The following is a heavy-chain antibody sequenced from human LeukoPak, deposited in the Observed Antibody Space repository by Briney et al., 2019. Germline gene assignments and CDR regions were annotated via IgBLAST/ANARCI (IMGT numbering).Heavy chain of an antibody. Sequence: GGSLRLSCAASRFTFDEYGMSWVRKTAGKGLEWGSGINWNGRSIGYEDYVKGRFTISRDNAKNSLYLQMNSLRAEDTAVYYCARDACSSWYGAPVPDYWGQGTLVTVSS. D-gene: IGHD6-13*01. CDR1: RFTFDEYG. J-gene: IGHJ4*02. CDR2: INWNGRSI. V-gene: IGHV3-20*04. CDR3: ARDACSSWYGAPVPDY.